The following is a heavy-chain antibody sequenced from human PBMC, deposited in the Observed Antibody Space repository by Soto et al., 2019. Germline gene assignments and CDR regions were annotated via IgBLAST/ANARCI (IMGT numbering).Heavy chain of an antibody. CDR1: GDSVSSNSAA. Sequence: SQTLSLTCAISGDSVSSNSAAWNWIRQSPSRGLEWLGRTYYRSKWYNDYAVSVKSRITINPDTSKNQFSLQLNSVTPEDTAVYYCEREMCIAVKVGYYWGMDDWGQGTMVTVSS. V-gene: IGHV6-1*01. CDR3: EREMCIAVKVGYYWGMDD. J-gene: IGHJ6*02. D-gene: IGHD6-19*01. CDR2: TYYRSKWYN.